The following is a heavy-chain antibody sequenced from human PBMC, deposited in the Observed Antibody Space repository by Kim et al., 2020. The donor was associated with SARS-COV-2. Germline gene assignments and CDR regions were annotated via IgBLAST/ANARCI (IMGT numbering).Heavy chain of an antibody. CDR1: GFTFSSYS. D-gene: IGHD3-3*01. V-gene: IGHV3-48*04. J-gene: IGHJ5*02. CDR2: ISSSSTI. CDR3: ARDWSGSWSP. Sequence: GGSLRLSCAASGFTFSSYSMNWVRQAPGKGLEWVSYISSSSTIYYADSVKGRFTISRDNAKNSLYLQMNSLRAEDTAVYYCARDWSGSWSPWGQGTLVTVSS.